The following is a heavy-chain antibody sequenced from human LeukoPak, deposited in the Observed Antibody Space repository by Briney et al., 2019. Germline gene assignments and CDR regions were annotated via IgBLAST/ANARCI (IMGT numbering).Heavy chain of an antibody. CDR3: ARGVYSSLYYYYGMDV. Sequence: KTSETLSLTCTVSGGSISSYYWSWIRQPAGKGLEWIGRIYTSGSTNYNPSLKSRVTISVDTSKNQFSLKLSSVTAADTAVYYCARGVYSSLYYYYGMDVWGQGTTVTVSS. CDR2: IYTSGST. CDR1: GGSISSYY. D-gene: IGHD2-8*01. J-gene: IGHJ6*02. V-gene: IGHV4-4*07.